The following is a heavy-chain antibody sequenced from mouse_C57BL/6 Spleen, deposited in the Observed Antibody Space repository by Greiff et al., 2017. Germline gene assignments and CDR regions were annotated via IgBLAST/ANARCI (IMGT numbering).Heavy chain of an antibody. Sequence: QVQLQQPGAELVKPGASVKMSCKASGYTFTSYWITWVKQRPGQGLEWIGDIYPGSGSTYYNEKFKSKATLTVDTSSSTAYMQLSSLTSEDSAVYYCASCDGYYGWYCDVWGTGTTVTVSS. J-gene: IGHJ1*03. V-gene: IGHV1-55*01. CDR2: IYPGSGST. CDR3: ASCDGYYGWYCDV. CDR1: GYTFTSYW. D-gene: IGHD2-3*01.